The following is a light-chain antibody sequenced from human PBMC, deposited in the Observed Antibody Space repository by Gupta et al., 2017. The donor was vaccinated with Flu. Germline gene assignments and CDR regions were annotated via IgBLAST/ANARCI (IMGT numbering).Light chain of an antibody. V-gene: IGKV3-15*01. Sequence: GRAKNLLEYATGTRAASIPARFSGSGSGTDFTLTISSLQSDDFAVYCCQQNKSRPPFTFGRGTKVEI. CDR2: ATG. J-gene: IGKJ4*01. CDR3: QQNKSRPPFT.